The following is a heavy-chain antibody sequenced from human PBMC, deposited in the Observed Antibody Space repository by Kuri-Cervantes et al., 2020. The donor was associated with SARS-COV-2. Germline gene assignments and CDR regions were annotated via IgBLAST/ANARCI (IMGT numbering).Heavy chain of an antibody. V-gene: IGHV3-30*19. CDR2: ISYAGSYK. CDR1: GFTFSSYG. Sequence: LSLTCAASGFTFSSYGMHWVRQAPGKGLEWVAVISYAGSYKYYADSVKGRFTISRDNSKNTLFLQMNSLRAEDTAVYYCASLQSSSDFWSGYPWVRGWFDPWGQGTLVTVSS. J-gene: IGHJ5*02. D-gene: IGHD3-3*01. CDR3: ASLQSSSDFWSGYPWVRGWFDP.